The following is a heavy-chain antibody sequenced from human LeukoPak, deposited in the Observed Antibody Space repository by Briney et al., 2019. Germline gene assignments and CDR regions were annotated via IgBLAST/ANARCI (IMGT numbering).Heavy chain of an antibody. J-gene: IGHJ6*02. V-gene: IGHV4-31*03. Sequence: TSETLSLTCTVSGGSISSGGYYWSWIRQHPGKGLEWIGYIYYSGSTYYNPSLKSRVTISVDTSKNQFSLKLSSVTAADTAVYYCGSENYDILTGYEFWGQGTTVTVSS. CDR2: IYYSGST. CDR1: GGSISSGGYY. D-gene: IGHD3-9*01. CDR3: GSENYDILTGYEF.